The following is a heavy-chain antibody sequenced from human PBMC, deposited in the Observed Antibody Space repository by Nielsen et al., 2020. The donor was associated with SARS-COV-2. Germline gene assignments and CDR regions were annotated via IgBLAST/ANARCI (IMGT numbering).Heavy chain of an antibody. V-gene: IGHV3-23*01. CDR2: ISGSDDST. D-gene: IGHD6-19*01. CDR3: ALLAVAGRVSYYGMDV. CDR1: GFTFNNFA. Sequence: GESLKIPCAASGFTFNNFAMSWVRQAPGKGLEWVSTISGSDDSTYYADSVKGRFTISRDDSKNTLYLQMNSLRAEDTAVYYCALLAVAGRVSYYGMDVWGQGTTVTVSS. J-gene: IGHJ6*02.